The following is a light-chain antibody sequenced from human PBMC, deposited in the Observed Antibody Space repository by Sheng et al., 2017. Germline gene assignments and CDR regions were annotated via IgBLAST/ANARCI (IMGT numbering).Light chain of an antibody. CDR2: GAS. CDR1: QTVSTS. CDR3: QQYNNWPPALT. J-gene: IGKJ4*01. V-gene: IGKV3D-15*01. Sequence: VLTQSPGTLSLSPGERATVSCRASQTVSTSYLAWYQQKLGQTPRLLIYGASSRATGIPARFSGSGSGTEFTLTISSLQSEDFAVYYCQQYNNWPPALTFGGGTKVEIK.